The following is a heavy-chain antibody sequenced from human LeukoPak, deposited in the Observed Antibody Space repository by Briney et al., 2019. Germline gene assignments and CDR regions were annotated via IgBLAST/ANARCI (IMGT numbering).Heavy chain of an antibody. CDR2: ISGSGGST. Sequence: GGSLRLSCAASGFTFSSYAMSWVRQAPGKGLEWVSAISGSGGSTYYADSVKGRFTISRDNSKNTLYLQMNSLRAEDTAVYYCAKGPAAWYYGSGSKHYFDYWGQGTLVTVSS. J-gene: IGHJ4*02. D-gene: IGHD3-10*01. CDR1: GFTFSSYA. CDR3: AKGPAAWYYGSGSKHYFDY. V-gene: IGHV3-23*01.